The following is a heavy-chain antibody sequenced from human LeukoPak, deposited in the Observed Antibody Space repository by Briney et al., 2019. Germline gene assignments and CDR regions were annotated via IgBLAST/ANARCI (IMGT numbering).Heavy chain of an antibody. CDR1: GFTFSSYG. J-gene: IGHJ3*02. CDR3: ALYDYGDYVAGIDAFDI. D-gene: IGHD4-17*01. Sequence: GGSLRLSCAASGFTFSSYGMHWVRQAPGKGLEWVAVISYDGSNKYYADSVKGRFTISRDNSKNTLYLQMNSLRAEDTAVYYCALYDYGDYVAGIDAFDIWGQGTMVTVSS. CDR2: ISYDGSNK. V-gene: IGHV3-30*03.